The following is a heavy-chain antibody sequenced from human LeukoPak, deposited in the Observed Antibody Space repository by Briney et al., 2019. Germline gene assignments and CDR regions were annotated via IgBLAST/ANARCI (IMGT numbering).Heavy chain of an antibody. Sequence: GGSLRLSCAAPGFTFSSYWMSWVRQAPGKGLEWVANIKQDGSEKYYVDSVKGRFTISRDNAKNSLYLQMNSLRAEDTAVYYCASGGQIWISWGQGTLVTVSS. D-gene: IGHD5-18*01. CDR2: IKQDGSEK. J-gene: IGHJ5*02. CDR1: GFTFSSYW. CDR3: ASGGQIWIS. V-gene: IGHV3-7*01.